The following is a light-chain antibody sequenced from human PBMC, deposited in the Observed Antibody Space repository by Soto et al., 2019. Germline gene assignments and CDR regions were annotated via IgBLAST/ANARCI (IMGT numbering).Light chain of an antibody. J-gene: IGLJ2*01. CDR2: EVS. V-gene: IGLV2-8*01. CDR3: SSYAGSNRVV. CDR1: SGDVGGYRY. Sequence: QSALTQPPSASGSPGQSVTISCTGTSGDVGGYRYVSWYQQHPGKAPKLIIYEVSQRPSGVPDRFSGSKSGNTASLSVSGLQAEDEADYYCSSYAGSNRVVFGGGTKLTVL.